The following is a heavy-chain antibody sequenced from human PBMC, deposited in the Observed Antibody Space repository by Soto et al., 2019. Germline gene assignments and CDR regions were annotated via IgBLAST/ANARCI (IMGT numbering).Heavy chain of an antibody. CDR1: GGSISSYY. D-gene: IGHD6-13*01. V-gene: IGHV4-4*07. J-gene: IGHJ5*02. Sequence: SETLSLTCTVSGGSISSYYWSWIRQPAGKGLEWIGRIYTSGSTNYNPSLKSRVTMSVDTSKNQFSLKLSSLTAAHTAGYYRARDNVAAAGRARWFDPWGKVTLVTVAS. CDR2: IYTSGST. CDR3: ARDNVAAAGRARWFDP.